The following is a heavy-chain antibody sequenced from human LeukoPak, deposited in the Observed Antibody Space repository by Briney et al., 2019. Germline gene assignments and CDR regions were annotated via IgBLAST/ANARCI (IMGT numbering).Heavy chain of an antibody. D-gene: IGHD2-21*01. CDR1: GYSFTTYW. CDR2: IYPDDSDT. CDR3: ARLGVASGFDY. Sequence: GESLKISCKASGYSFTTYWIGWVRQMPGKGLEWMGIIYPDDSDTKYSPSFQGQVTISADKSITTAYLQWSSLKASDTAMYYCARLGVASGFDYWGQGTLVTVSP. V-gene: IGHV5-51*01. J-gene: IGHJ4*02.